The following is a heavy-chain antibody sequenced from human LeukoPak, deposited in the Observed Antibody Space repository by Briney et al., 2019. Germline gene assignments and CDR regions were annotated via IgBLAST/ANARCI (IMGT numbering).Heavy chain of an antibody. CDR1: GFTISGYW. CDR2: IHQHGIEK. CDR3: ARAGVFATTRHFDF. J-gene: IGHJ4*02. Sequence: GGSLRLSCAGSGFTISGYWMAWVRQAPGKGLEWVANIHQHGIEKYHVGSVKGRFTVSRDNAKNSLFLQMNSLRTEDTAVYYCARAGVFATTRHFDFWGQGTLVTVSS. V-gene: IGHV3-7*01. D-gene: IGHD3-10*01.